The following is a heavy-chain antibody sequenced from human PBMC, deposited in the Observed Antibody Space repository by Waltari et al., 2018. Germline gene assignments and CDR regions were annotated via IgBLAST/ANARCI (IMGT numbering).Heavy chain of an antibody. CDR3: AAREYLGDTIHY. V-gene: IGHV5-51*01. CDR1: GFSFNDYW. Sequence: EVQLVQSGAEVKEPGESLKISCTTSGFSFNDYWIGWVRHMPGKGLEWMGIIHPRTSDTQYSPSFQGQVTISADRSIKTAYLQWSSLQASDTAIYYCAAREYLGDTIHYWGQGTLVTVSS. D-gene: IGHD1-26*01. CDR2: IHPRTSDT. J-gene: IGHJ4*01.